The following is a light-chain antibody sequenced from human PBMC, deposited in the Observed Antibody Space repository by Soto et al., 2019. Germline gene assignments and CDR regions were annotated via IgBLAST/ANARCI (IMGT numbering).Light chain of an antibody. Sequence: EIVLTQSPGTLSLSPGERATLSCRASQSVSSRNLAWYQQKPGQSPRLLIYGASSRATGIPDRFSGSGSGTDFTLTISRLEPEDFAVYYCQQYGSSPRTFDQGTKVEIQ. J-gene: IGKJ1*01. CDR1: QSVSSRN. CDR3: QQYGSSPRT. CDR2: GAS. V-gene: IGKV3-20*01.